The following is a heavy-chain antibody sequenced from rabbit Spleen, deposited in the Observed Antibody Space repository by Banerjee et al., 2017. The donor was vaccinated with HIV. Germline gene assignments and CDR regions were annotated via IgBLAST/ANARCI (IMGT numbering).Heavy chain of an antibody. CDR2: IYSAKGST. CDR1: GFDFTNYY. D-gene: IGHD4-1*01. Sequence: QLTETGGGLVQPGGSLTLSYKASGFDFTNYYISWVRQAPGKGLEWIGIIYSAKGSTDYASWVNGRFTISSDNAQSTVDLKMTSLTAADTATYFCARTVVPWLGLTRLDLWGPGTLVTVS. J-gene: IGHJ3*01. V-gene: IGHV1S7*01. CDR3: ARTVVPWLGLTRLDL.